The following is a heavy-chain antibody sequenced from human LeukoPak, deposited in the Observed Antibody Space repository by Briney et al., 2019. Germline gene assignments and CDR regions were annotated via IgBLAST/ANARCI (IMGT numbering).Heavy chain of an antibody. Sequence: GGSLRLSCAASGFTFSSYAMHWVRQAPGKGLGWVAVISYDGSNKYYADSVKGRFTISRDNSKNTLYLQMNSLRAEDTAVYYCARDALPNYYYYYYMDVWGKGTTVTVSS. V-gene: IGHV3-30*01. D-gene: IGHD2-2*01. CDR2: ISYDGSNK. J-gene: IGHJ6*03. CDR1: GFTFSSYA. CDR3: ARDALPNYYYYYYMDV.